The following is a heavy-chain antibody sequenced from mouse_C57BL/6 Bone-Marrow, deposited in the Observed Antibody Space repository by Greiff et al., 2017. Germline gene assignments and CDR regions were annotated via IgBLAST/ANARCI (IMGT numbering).Heavy chain of an antibody. Sequence: EVQLQQSVAELVRPGASVKLSCTASGFNIKNTYMHWVKQRPEKGLEWIGRIDPANGNTKYAPKFQGKATITADTSSNTAYLQLSSLTSDDTAIYYCARPLLLLSYAMDYGGQGTAGTVSS. CDR1: GFNIKNTY. J-gene: IGHJ4*01. CDR3: ARPLLLLSYAMDY. CDR2: IDPANGNT. D-gene: IGHD1-1*01. V-gene: IGHV14-3*01.